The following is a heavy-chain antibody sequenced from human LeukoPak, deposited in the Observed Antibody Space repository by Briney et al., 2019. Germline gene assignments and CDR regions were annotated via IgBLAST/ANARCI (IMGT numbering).Heavy chain of an antibody. D-gene: IGHD6-13*01. CDR2: ISGSGGST. V-gene: IGHV3-23*01. Sequence: GGSLRLSCAASGFTFSSYAMSWVRQAPGKGLEWVSAISGSGGSTYYADSVKGRLTISRDNSKNTLYLQMNSLRAEDTAVYYCAKEVRYSSSWYTDYWGQGTLVTVSS. CDR3: AKEVRYSSSWYTDY. CDR1: GFTFSSYA. J-gene: IGHJ4*02.